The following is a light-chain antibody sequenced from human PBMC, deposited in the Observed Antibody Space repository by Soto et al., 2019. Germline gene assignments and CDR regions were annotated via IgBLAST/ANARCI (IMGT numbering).Light chain of an antibody. J-gene: IGKJ4*01. CDR1: QDVSSN. V-gene: IGKV3-15*01. CDR3: QEYIRWPRT. Sequence: EMVVTQSPATLSVSPGERATLSCRASQDVSSNLAWYQQKPGQAPSLLIYGASARATGTPARFSGSGSGTDFTFTISSLQSEDYEVYFFQEYIRWPRTCGRGTKVNI. CDR2: GAS.